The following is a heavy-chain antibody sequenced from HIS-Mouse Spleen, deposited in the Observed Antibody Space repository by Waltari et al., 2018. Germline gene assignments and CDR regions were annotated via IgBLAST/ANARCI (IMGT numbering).Heavy chain of an antibody. Sequence: QVQLVESGGGVVQPGRSLRLSCAASGLTFGSYGMHWVRQAPGKGLEWVAVISYDGSNKYYADSVKGRFTISRDNSKNTLYLQMNSLRAEDTAVYYCAKDKHHAFDYWGQGTLVTVSS. CDR1: GLTFGSYG. V-gene: IGHV3-30*18. CDR2: ISYDGSNK. CDR3: AKDKHHAFDY. J-gene: IGHJ4*02.